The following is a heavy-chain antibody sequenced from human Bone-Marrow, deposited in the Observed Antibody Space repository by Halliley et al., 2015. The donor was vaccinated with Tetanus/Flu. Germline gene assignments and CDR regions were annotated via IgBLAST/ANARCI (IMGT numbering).Heavy chain of an antibody. CDR1: GFTIRTYS. Sequence: SLRLSCAVSGFTIRTYSMNWVRQAPGKGLEWVSSISGSGAYTFYADSVKGRFTISRDNAKNSLYLQMNSLRAEDTAIYYCARDPAVVVQWVAGTGHPFDYLGQGTLVTVSS. V-gene: IGHV3-21*06. CDR2: ISGSGAYT. D-gene: IGHD6-19*01. CDR3: ARDPAVVVQWVAGTGHPFDY. J-gene: IGHJ4*02.